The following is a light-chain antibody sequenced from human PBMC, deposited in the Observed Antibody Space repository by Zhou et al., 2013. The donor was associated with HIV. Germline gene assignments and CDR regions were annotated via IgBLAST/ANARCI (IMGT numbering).Light chain of an antibody. V-gene: IGKV1-5*03. CDR2: KVS. CDR1: QNIGTW. Sequence: DIQMTQSPSTLSASVGDRVTITCRASQNIGTWLAWYQQRPGKAPKLLIYKVSTLASGVPSRFSGSGSGTEFTLTIDSLQPGDFATYFCQQYETYLYAFGQGTK. J-gene: IGKJ2*01. CDR3: QQYETYLYA.